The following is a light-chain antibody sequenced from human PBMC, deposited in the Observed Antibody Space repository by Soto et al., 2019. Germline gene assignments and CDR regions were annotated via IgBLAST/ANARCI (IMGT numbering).Light chain of an antibody. CDR2: GNS. Sequence: QSVLTQPPSVSGAPGQRVTISCTGSSSNIGAGYDVHWYQQLPGTAPKLLIYGNSNRPSGVPDRFSGSKSGTSASLAITGLQAADEADYYCLSYDSSLSGWGFGGGTKRTVL. CDR3: LSYDSSLSGWG. V-gene: IGLV1-40*01. CDR1: SSNIGAGYD. J-gene: IGLJ3*02.